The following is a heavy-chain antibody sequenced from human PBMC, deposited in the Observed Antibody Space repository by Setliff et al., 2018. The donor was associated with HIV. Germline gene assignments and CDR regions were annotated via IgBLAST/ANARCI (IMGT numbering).Heavy chain of an antibody. CDR3: ARDVRYCSSTSCYGGYYYYYMDV. CDR2: IYYSGST. J-gene: IGHJ6*03. CDR1: GGSISSSSYY. D-gene: IGHD2-2*01. Sequence: PSETLSLTCTVSGGSISSSSYYWGWIRQPPGKGLEWIGSIYYSGSTYYNPSLKSRVTISVDTSKNQFSLKLSSVTAADTAVYYCARDVRYCSSTSCYGGYYYYYMDVWGKGTTVTSP. V-gene: IGHV4-39*07.